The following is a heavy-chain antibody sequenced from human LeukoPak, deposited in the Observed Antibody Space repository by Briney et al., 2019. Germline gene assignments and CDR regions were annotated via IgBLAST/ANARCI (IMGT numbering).Heavy chain of an antibody. J-gene: IGHJ4*02. CDR2: ISSSSSYI. Sequence: GGSLRLSCAASGFTFSSYAMSWVRQAPGKGLEWVSSISSSSSYIYYADSVKGRFTISRDNAKNSLYLQMNSLRAEDTAVYYCARDQQIAAVVFDYWGQGTLVTVSS. CDR1: GFTFSSYA. D-gene: IGHD6-13*01. V-gene: IGHV3-21*01. CDR3: ARDQQIAAVVFDY.